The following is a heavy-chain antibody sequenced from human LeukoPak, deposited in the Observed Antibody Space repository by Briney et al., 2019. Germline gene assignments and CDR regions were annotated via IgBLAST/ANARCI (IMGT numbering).Heavy chain of an antibody. Sequence: ASVKVFCKASGYTFTSYYMHWVRQAPGQGLEWMGWINPNSGGTDYAQKFQGRVTMTRDTSLSTAYMELSRLRSDDTAVYYCTRATSVVVPAADHYYYGMDVWGQGTTVTVSS. CDR1: GYTFTSYY. J-gene: IGHJ6*02. D-gene: IGHD2-2*01. CDR2: INPNSGGT. V-gene: IGHV1-2*02. CDR3: TRATSVVVPAADHYYYGMDV.